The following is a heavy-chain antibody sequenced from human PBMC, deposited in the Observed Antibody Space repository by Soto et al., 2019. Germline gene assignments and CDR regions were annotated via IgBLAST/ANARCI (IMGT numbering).Heavy chain of an antibody. CDR3: ARDKVDVLVPAAIFPGDYYYYGMDV. Sequence: VASVKVSCKASGYTFTSYGISWVRQAPGQGLEWMGWISAYNGNTNYAQKLQGRVTMTTDTSTSTAYMELRSLRSDDTAVYYCARDKVDVLVPAAIFPGDYYYYGMDVWGQGTTVPVSS. J-gene: IGHJ6*02. V-gene: IGHV1-18*01. D-gene: IGHD2-2*01. CDR2: ISAYNGNT. CDR1: GYTFTSYG.